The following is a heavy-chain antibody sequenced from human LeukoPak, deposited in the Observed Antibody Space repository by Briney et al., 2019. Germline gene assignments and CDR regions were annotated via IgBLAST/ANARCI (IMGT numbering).Heavy chain of an antibody. J-gene: IGHJ3*02. D-gene: IGHD3-10*01. Sequence: SETLSLTGAVYGGSCSGYYWIWLRQPPGKGLEGIGEINHSGSTNYNPSLKSRVTISVDTSKNQFSLKLSSVTAADTAVYYCARHITLKYYYGSGSYAFDIWGQGTMVTVSS. CDR2: INHSGST. CDR3: ARHITLKYYYGSGSYAFDI. V-gene: IGHV4-34*01. CDR1: GGSCSGYY.